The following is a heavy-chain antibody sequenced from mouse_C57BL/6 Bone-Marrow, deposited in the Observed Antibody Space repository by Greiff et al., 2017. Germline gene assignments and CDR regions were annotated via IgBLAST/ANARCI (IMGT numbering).Heavy chain of an antibody. V-gene: IGHV5-9-1*02. CDR1: GFTFSSYA. CDR3: TRDRMYPYYFDY. D-gene: IGHD5-1*01. CDR2: ISSGGDYI. J-gene: IGHJ2*01. Sequence: EVQGVESGEGLVKPGGSLKLSCAASGFTFSSYAMSWVRQTPEKRLEWVAYISSGGDYIYYADTVKGRFTISRDNARNTLYLQMSSLKSEDTAMYYCTRDRMYPYYFDYWGQGTTLTVSS.